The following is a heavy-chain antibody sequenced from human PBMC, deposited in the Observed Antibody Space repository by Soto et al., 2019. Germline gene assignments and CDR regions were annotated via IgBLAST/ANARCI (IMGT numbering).Heavy chain of an antibody. D-gene: IGHD3-3*01. V-gene: IGHV2-5*02. CDR3: AHRVLRTVFGLVTTTAIYFDF. CDR1: GFSPTTSGVG. J-gene: IGHJ4*02. Sequence: QITLNESGPTQVKPRQTLTLTCTFSGFSPTTSGVGVGWIRQSPGKAPEWLALIYWDDDKRYSPSLKSRLTITKDTSKNQVVLTMAVLDPADTATYYCAHRVLRTVFGLVTTTAIYFDFWGQGTPVAVSS. CDR2: IYWDDDK.